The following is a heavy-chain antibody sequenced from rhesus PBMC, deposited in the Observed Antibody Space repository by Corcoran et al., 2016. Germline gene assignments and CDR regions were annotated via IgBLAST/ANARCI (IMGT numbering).Heavy chain of an antibody. CDR3: ARQAGSYSDTYIPF. CDR2: ISCRGTT. CDR1: GGSLTNGYFY. V-gene: IGHV4-122*02. J-gene: IGHJ4*01. Sequence: QVQLQESGPGLVKPSETLSLTCAVSGGSLTNGYFYWSWIRQAPDTGLEWIGYISCRGTTIYNPALKSRVSFSRDTTKNQFTLDLTSVTAADTAVYYCARQAGSYSDTYIPFWGQGVLVTVSS. D-gene: IGHD2-33*01.